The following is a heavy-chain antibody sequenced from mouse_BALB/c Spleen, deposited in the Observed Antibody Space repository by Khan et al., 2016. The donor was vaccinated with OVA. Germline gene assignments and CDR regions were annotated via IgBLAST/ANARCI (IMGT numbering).Heavy chain of an antibody. CDR2: IYPGDGSS. V-gene: IGHV1S56*01. CDR3: EREGLRGVAMDY. Sequence: QVQLKESGPELVKPGASVKISCKTSGYTFTSYDINWVKQRPGQGLEWIGWIYPGDGSSKYNEKLKGKATLTADTSSSTAYMQLTSLTSENSAVYFCEREGLRGVAMDYWGQGTSVTVSS. D-gene: IGHD2-4*01. J-gene: IGHJ4*01. CDR1: GYTFTSYD.